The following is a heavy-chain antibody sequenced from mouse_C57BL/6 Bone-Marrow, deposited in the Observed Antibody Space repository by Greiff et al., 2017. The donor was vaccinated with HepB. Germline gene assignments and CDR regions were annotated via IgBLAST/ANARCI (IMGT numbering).Heavy chain of an antibody. CDR1: GYAFTNYL. CDR3: ARGRNGYYPYYFDY. V-gene: IGHV1-54*01. J-gene: IGHJ2*01. CDR2: INPGSGGT. D-gene: IGHD2-3*01. Sequence: QVHVKQSGAELVRPGTSVKVSCKASGYAFTNYLIEWVKQRPGQGLEWIGVINPGSGGTNYNEKFKGKGTLTADKSSSTAYMQLSSLTSEDSAVYFCARGRNGYYPYYFDYWGQGTTLTVSS.